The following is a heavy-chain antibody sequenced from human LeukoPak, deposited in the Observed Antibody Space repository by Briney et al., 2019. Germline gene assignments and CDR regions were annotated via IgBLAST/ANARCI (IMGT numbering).Heavy chain of an antibody. Sequence: ASVKVSCKASGYTFTSYDINWVRQATGQGLEWMGWMNPNSGNTGYAQKFQGRVTMTRNTSISTAYMELSSLRSEDTAVYYCATLWGQNHDAFDIWGQGTMVTVSS. J-gene: IGHJ3*02. CDR1: GYTFTSYD. D-gene: IGHD3-16*01. CDR2: MNPNSGNT. CDR3: ATLWGQNHDAFDI. V-gene: IGHV1-8*01.